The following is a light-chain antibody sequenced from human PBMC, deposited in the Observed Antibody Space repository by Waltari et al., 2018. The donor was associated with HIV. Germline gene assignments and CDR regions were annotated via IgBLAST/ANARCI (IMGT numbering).Light chain of an antibody. Sequence: DIVMTQSPDSLVVSLGERATINCKSSQSVLYSSSSKYYLAWYQQKPGQSPKLLIYWASTRESGVPDRVSGGGSGTDFTLTISSLQAEDVAVYYCQQYYSLPFTFGPGTKVDIK. CDR1: QSVLYSSSSKYY. J-gene: IGKJ3*01. CDR2: WAS. V-gene: IGKV4-1*01. CDR3: QQYYSLPFT.